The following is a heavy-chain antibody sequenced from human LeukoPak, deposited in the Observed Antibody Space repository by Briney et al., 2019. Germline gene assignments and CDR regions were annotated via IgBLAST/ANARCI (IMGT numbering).Heavy chain of an antibody. D-gene: IGHD1-1*01. J-gene: IGHJ4*02. CDR2: ISGSGGST. V-gene: IGHV3-23*01. CDR1: GFTFSSYG. Sequence: GGSLRLSCAASGFTFSSYGMSWVRQAPGKGLEWVSAISGSGGSTYYADSVKGRFTISRDNSKNTLYLQMNSLRAEDTAVYYCAKRGLWTGTTFDYFDYWGQGTLVTVSS. CDR3: AKRGLWTGTTFDYFDY.